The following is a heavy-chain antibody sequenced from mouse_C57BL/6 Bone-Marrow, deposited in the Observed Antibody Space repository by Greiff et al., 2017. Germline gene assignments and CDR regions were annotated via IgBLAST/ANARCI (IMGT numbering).Heavy chain of an antibody. Sequence: QVQLQQSGAELVRPGTSVKVSCKASGYAFTNYLIEWVKQRPGQGLEWIGVLNPGSGGTNYNEKFKGKATLTADKSSSTAYMQLSSLTSEDSAVYICARKERDWYFDDWGTGTTVTVSS. V-gene: IGHV1-54*01. CDR1: GYAFTNYL. CDR3: ARKERDWYFDD. CDR2: LNPGSGGT. J-gene: IGHJ1*03.